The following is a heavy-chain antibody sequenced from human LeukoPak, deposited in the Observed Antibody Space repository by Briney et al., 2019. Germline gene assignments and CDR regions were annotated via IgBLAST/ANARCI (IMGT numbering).Heavy chain of an antibody. CDR1: GDAISTHY. CDR3: ARGGSSSWLDYYYYGMDV. J-gene: IGHJ6*02. CDR2: IFHSGST. D-gene: IGHD6-13*01. Sequence: SETLSLTCTFSGDAISTHYWSWIRQPPGRGLEYIGHIFHSGSTNYNPSLRSRVTISLDTSKHQFSLRLTSVTAADTAVYYCARGGSSSWLDYYYYGMDVWGQGTTVTVSS. V-gene: IGHV4-59*11.